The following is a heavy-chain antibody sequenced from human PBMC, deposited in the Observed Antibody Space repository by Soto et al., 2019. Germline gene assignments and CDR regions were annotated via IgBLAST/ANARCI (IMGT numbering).Heavy chain of an antibody. J-gene: IGHJ3*02. V-gene: IGHV3-15*01. CDR2: IKSKTDGGTT. CDR3: TTATVTTFRLVGAFDI. CDR1: GFTFSNAW. D-gene: IGHD4-17*01. Sequence: EVQLVESGGGLVKPGGSLRLSCAASGFTFSNAWMSWVRQAPGKGLEWVGRIKSKTDGGTTDYAAPVKGRFTISRDDSKNTLYLQMNSLKTEDTALYYCTTATVTTFRLVGAFDIWGQGTMVTVSS.